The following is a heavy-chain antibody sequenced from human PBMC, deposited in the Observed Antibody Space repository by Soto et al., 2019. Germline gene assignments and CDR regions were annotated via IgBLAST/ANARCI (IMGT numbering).Heavy chain of an antibody. D-gene: IGHD4-17*01. CDR2: MSFDGTYK. J-gene: IGHJ4*02. V-gene: IGHV3-30*18. CDR1: GFRFSDYG. CDR3: AKDRRDGEYNSVYDF. Sequence: HVKLAESGGGVVQPGRSLRLSCIGSGFRFSDYGMHWVRQAPGKGLEWVAMMSFDGTYKYSADSVKGRFIISRDNSKNTLFLQMNSLRAGDTAVYYCAKDRRDGEYNSVYDFWGQGTLVTVSS.